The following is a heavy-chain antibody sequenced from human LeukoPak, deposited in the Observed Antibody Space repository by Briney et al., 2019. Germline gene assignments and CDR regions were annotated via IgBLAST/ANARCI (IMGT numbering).Heavy chain of an antibody. V-gene: IGHV4-38-2*02. CDR2: IYHSGST. CDR1: GYSISSGYY. CDR3: ARDMTEITMVRGVYYYYGMDV. J-gene: IGHJ6*04. D-gene: IGHD3-10*01. Sequence: SETLSLTCAVSGYSISSGYYRGWIRPPPGKGLEWIGSIYHSGSTYYNPSLKRRVTISVDTSKNQFSLKLSSVTAADTAVYYCARDMTEITMVRGVYYYYGMDVWGKGTTVTVSS.